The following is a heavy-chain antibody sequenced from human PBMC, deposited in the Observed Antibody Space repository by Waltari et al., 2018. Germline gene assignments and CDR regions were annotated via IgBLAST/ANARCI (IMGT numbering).Heavy chain of an antibody. J-gene: IGHJ4*02. CDR1: GGSISSYY. CDR3: ARAGDSSGYYGALDY. D-gene: IGHD3-22*01. CDR2: IYTSGST. Sequence: QVQLQESGPGLVKPSETLSLTCTVSGGSISSYYWSWIRQPAGKGLEWIRRIYTSGSTNYNPSLKSRGTMSVDTSKNQFSLKLSSVTAADTAVYYCARAGDSSGYYGALDYWGQGTLVTVSS. V-gene: IGHV4-4*07.